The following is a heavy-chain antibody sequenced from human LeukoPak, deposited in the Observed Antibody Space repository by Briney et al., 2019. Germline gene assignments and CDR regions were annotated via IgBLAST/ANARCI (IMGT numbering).Heavy chain of an antibody. Sequence: GGSLRLSCAASGFTFSSYGMHWVRQAPGKGLEWLAFVSYDGSKKYYSDSVKGRFTISRDNSKNTLFLQMNSLRAEDTAVYSCAKDVKFSLPFYFDYWGQGILVTVSS. CDR2: VSYDGSKK. CDR3: AKDVKFSLPFYFDY. D-gene: IGHD3-16*02. J-gene: IGHJ4*02. V-gene: IGHV3-30*18. CDR1: GFTFSSYG.